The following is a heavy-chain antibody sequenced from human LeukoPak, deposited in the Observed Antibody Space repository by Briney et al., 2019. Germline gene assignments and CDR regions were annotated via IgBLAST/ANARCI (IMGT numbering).Heavy chain of an antibody. J-gene: IGHJ5*02. V-gene: IGHV1-2*06. CDR2: INPNSGGT. Sequence: ASVKVSCKASGYTFTGYYMHWVRQAPGQGLEWMGRINPNSGGTNYAQKFQGRVTMTRDTSISTAYMELSRLRSDDTAVYYCARDPYGSGSYRSTWFDPWGQGTLVTVSP. CDR1: GYTFTGYY. CDR3: ARDPYGSGSYRSTWFDP. D-gene: IGHD3-10*01.